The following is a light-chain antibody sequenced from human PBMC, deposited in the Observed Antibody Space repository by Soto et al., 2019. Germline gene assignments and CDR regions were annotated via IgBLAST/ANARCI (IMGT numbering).Light chain of an antibody. CDR1: QDISSW. CDR3: QQASSFPVT. Sequence: DIQLTQSPSSVSASVGDRIDITCRASQDISSWLAWYQQKPGKAPSVLIHTASRLQSGVPSRFSGSGSRTEFTLTINNLQPEDFATYYCQQASSFPVTFGGGTKVDIK. J-gene: IGKJ4*01. CDR2: TAS. V-gene: IGKV1-12*01.